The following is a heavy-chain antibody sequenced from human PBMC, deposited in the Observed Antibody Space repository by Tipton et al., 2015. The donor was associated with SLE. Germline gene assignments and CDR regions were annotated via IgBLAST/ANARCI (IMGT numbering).Heavy chain of an antibody. Sequence: TLSLTCAVYGGSFSGYYWSWIRQPPGKGLEWIGEVNHSGSTNYNPSLKSRVTILVDTSKNQFSLKLSSVTAADTAVYYCARGRSSSSAFDIWGQGTMVTVSS. J-gene: IGHJ3*02. CDR3: ARGRSSSSAFDI. V-gene: IGHV4-34*01. CDR1: GGSFSGYY. CDR2: VNHSGST. D-gene: IGHD6-6*01.